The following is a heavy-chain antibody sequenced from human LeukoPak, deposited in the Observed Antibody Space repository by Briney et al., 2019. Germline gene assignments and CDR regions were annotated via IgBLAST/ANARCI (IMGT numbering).Heavy chain of an antibody. Sequence: GGSLRLSCTASGFSFTNTWMSWVRQAPGKGLGWVGRIKSKTDGGTIDYTAPVKGRFTISRHESEDTLFLQMNSLRTEDTAVYYCTTDRFDWGQGTLVTVSS. CDR1: GFSFTNTW. CDR2: IKSKTDGGTI. CDR3: TTDRFD. V-gene: IGHV3-15*01. J-gene: IGHJ4*02.